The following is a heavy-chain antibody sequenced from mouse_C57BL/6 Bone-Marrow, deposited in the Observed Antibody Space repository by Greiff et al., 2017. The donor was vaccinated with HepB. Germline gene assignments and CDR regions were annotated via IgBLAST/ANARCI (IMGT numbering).Heavy chain of an antibody. CDR1: GYAFSSYW. D-gene: IGHD4-1*01. J-gene: IGHJ1*03. CDR2: IYPGDGDT. CDR3: ARSPNWDGYFDV. V-gene: IGHV1-80*01. Sequence: VQLQQSGAELVKPGASVKISCKASGYAFSSYWINWVKQRPGKGLEWIGQIYPGDGDTNYNGKFKGKATLTADKSSSTAYMQLSSLTSEDSAVYFCARSPNWDGYFDVWGTGTTVTVSS.